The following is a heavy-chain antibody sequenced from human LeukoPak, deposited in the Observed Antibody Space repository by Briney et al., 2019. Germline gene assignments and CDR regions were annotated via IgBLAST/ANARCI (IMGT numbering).Heavy chain of an antibody. CDR1: GFTFSSYA. V-gene: IGHV3-30*04. J-gene: IGHJ4*02. D-gene: IGHD5-12*01. Sequence: GGSLRLSCAASGFTFSSYAMHWVRQAPGKGLEWVAVISYDGSNKYYADSVKGRFTISRDNSKNTLYLQMNSLRAEDTAVYYCARVASDYWGQGTLITVSS. CDR3: ARVASDY. CDR2: ISYDGSNK.